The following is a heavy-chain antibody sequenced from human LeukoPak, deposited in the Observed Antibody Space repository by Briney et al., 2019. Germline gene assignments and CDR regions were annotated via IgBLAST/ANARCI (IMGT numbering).Heavy chain of an antibody. Sequence: PSETLSLTCAVYGGSFSGYYWSWIRQPPGKGLEWIGEINHSGSTNYNPSLKSRVTISVDTSKNQFSLKLSSVTAADTAVYYCVRVWFGDIRLGDWFDPWGQGTLVTVSS. D-gene: IGHD3-10*01. J-gene: IGHJ5*02. CDR1: GGSFSGYY. CDR3: VRVWFGDIRLGDWFDP. V-gene: IGHV4-34*01. CDR2: INHSGST.